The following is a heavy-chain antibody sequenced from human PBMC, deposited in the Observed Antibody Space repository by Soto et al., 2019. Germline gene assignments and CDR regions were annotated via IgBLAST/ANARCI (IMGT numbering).Heavy chain of an antibody. J-gene: IGHJ6*02. V-gene: IGHV3-21*01. CDR3: SGCSGGACHQNYGMDV. D-gene: IGHD2-15*01. CDR2: ISLSTSHI. CDR1: GFTFSSCT. Sequence: EVHLVESGGGLVKPGGSLRLSCAVSGFTFSSCTMNWVRQAPGKGLEWVSSISLSTSHIYYADSGKGRFTISRDNAKNSLFLQMNSLRAEDTAVYYCSGCSGGACHQNYGMDVWGQGTTVTVSS.